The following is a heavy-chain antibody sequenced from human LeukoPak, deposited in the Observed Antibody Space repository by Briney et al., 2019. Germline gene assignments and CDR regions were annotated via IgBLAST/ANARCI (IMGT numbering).Heavy chain of an antibody. J-gene: IGHJ1*01. CDR3: ARGEGEALSS. Sequence: KASETLSLTCIIYGDSFTGHYWSWIRQSPGKGLEWIGEINPSGRTDYNPSLKSRVTMSKDMSKNQFSLKLTSVTAADTALYFCARGEGEALSSWGQGNVVTVSS. CDR2: INPSGRT. D-gene: IGHD2-21*01. V-gene: IGHV4-34*01. CDR1: GDSFTGHY.